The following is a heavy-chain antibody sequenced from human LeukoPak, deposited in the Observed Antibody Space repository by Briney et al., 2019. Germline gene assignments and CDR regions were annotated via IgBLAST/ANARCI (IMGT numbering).Heavy chain of an antibody. CDR3: ARGRVVVVAASYYYGMGV. D-gene: IGHD2-15*01. Sequence: PSETLSLTCAVYGGSFSGYYWSWIRQPPGKGLEWIGEINHSGSTNYNPSLKSRVTISVDTSKNQFSLKLSSVTAADTAVYYCARGRVVVVAASYYYGMGVWGQGTTVTVSS. CDR2: INHSGST. CDR1: GGSFSGYY. J-gene: IGHJ6*02. V-gene: IGHV4-34*01.